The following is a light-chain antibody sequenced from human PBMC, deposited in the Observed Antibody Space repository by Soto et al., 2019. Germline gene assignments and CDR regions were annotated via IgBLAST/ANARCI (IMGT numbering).Light chain of an antibody. Sequence: EIVMTQSPATLSVSPGERATLSFRASQSVSINLAWYQLKPGQAPRLLIYGASTRATGIPARFSGSGSGTEFTLTVSSLQSEDFAVYYCQQYNNWPLTFGGGTKVETK. CDR3: QQYNNWPLT. CDR1: QSVSIN. V-gene: IGKV3-15*01. J-gene: IGKJ4*01. CDR2: GAS.